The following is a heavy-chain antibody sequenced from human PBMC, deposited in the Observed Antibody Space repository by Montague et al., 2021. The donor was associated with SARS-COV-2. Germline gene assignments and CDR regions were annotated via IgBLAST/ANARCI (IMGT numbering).Heavy chain of an antibody. CDR2: MKYDGSEK. V-gene: IGHV3-7*03. D-gene: IGHD3-9*01. CDR3: ARGDNYDNYYYGMDV. J-gene: IGHJ6*02. Sequence: SLRLSCAASGFEFSTSWMRWVRQSAGKGLEWVALMKYDGSEKYYVDSVXGRFTISRDNSKNTLYLQMNSLRAEDTAVYYCARGDNYDNYYYGMDVWGQGTTVTVSS. CDR1: GFEFSTSW.